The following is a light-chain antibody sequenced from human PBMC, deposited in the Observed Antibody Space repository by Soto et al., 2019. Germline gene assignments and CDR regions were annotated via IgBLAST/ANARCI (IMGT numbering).Light chain of an antibody. CDR3: QQRSSWLT. CDR1: QTISNS. Sequence: PGDRATLSFRASQTISNSLAWYQQKPGQAPRLLISEASNRAAGVPARFSGSGSGTDFTLTISSLEPEDFAIYYCQQRSSWLTFGGGTKVDIK. J-gene: IGKJ4*01. CDR2: EAS. V-gene: IGKV3-11*01.